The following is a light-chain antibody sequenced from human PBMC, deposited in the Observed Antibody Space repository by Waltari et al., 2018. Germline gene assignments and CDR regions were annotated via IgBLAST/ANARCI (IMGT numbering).Light chain of an antibody. CDR2: WAS. V-gene: IGKV4-1*01. J-gene: IGKJ3*01. CDR1: QSVLWSSNNKNY. Sequence: DIVMTQSPDSLAVSLGERATINCKSSQSVLWSSNNKNYLAWYQQKPGQPPKLLISWASTRESGVPDRFSGSGYGTDFTLTISSLQAEDVAFYYCQQYYSSSFTFGPGTKVDIK. CDR3: QQYYSSSFT.